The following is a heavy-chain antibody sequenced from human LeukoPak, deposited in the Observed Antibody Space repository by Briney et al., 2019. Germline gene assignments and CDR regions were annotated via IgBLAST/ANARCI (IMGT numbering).Heavy chain of an antibody. Sequence: GRSLRLSCVGSGFAFSSYAMSWVRRAPGKGLEWVSAISESGGSTYYADSVKGRFTISRDSSKNTLYLQMHSLRVEDTALYYCAKEPYSGTYYDYWGQGTLVTVSS. CDR3: AKEPYSGTYYDY. V-gene: IGHV3-23*01. J-gene: IGHJ4*02. D-gene: IGHD1-26*01. CDR2: ISESGGST. CDR1: GFAFSSYA.